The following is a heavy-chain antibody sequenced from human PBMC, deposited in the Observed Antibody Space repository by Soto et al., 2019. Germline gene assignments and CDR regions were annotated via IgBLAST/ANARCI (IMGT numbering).Heavy chain of an antibody. CDR2: IYYTGST. CDR1: GGSIGSSAYY. V-gene: IGHV4-39*01. CDR3: ARRYCSSTSCSRELAFDI. D-gene: IGHD2-2*01. J-gene: IGHJ3*02. Sequence: SETLSLTCTVSGGSIGSSAYYWAWIRQPPGKGLEWIGTIYYTGSTYYNPSLGSRVTISADTSENQFSLKLSSVTAADTAVYYCARRYCSSTSCSRELAFDIWGQGTMVTVSS.